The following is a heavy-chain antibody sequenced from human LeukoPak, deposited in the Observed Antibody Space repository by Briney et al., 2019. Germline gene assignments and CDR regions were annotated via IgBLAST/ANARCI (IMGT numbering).Heavy chain of an antibody. CDR1: GFTFSSYA. CDR2: ISGSGGST. Sequence: PGGSLRLSCAVSGFTFSSYAMSWVRQAPGKGLEWVSTISGSGGSTYYADTVKGRFTISRDNAKNSLYLQMNSLRVEDTALYYCARGIRFLEWLSGFDYWGQGILVTVSS. J-gene: IGHJ4*02. D-gene: IGHD3-3*01. V-gene: IGHV3-23*01. CDR3: ARGIRFLEWLSGFDY.